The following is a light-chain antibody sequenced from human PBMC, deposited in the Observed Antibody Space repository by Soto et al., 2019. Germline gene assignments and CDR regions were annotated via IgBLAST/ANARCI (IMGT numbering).Light chain of an antibody. Sequence: QSVLTQPPSASGTPGQRVTISCSGSSSNIGSNTVNWYQQLPGTAPKLLIYSNNQRPSGVPDRFSGSKAGTSASLAISGLQVEDGAEYYCAAWDDSLNGVVFGGGTKLTVL. CDR3: AAWDDSLNGVV. CDR1: SSNIGSNT. V-gene: IGLV1-44*01. J-gene: IGLJ2*01. CDR2: SNN.